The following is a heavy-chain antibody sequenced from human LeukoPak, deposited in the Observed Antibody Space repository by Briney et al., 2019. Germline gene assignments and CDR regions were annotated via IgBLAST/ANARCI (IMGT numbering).Heavy chain of an antibody. Sequence: ASVKVSCKASGYTFTGYYMHWVRQAPGQGLEWMGRINPNSGGTNYAQKFQGRVTRTRDTSISTAYMELSRLRSDDTAVYYCARAIKDTAMATDYWGQGTLVTVSS. CDR1: GYTFTGYY. CDR2: INPNSGGT. J-gene: IGHJ4*02. V-gene: IGHV1-2*06. CDR3: ARAIKDTAMATDY. D-gene: IGHD5-18*01.